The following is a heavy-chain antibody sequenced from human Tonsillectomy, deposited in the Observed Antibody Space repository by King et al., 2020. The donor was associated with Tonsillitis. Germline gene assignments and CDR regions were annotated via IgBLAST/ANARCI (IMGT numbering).Heavy chain of an antibody. J-gene: IGHJ2*01. Sequence: VQLVESGGGVVQPGRSLRLSCATSGFTFRSYGMHWVSQAPGKGLEWVAIISYDGSSEYYTDSVKGRFTISRDNSKNTLYLQMNSLRAEDTAVYYCAKDTPPYCGVDCGDWYFDLWGRGTLVTVSS. CDR3: AKDTPPYCGVDCGDWYFDL. CDR1: GFTFRSYG. D-gene: IGHD2-21*02. CDR2: ISYDGSSE. V-gene: IGHV3-30*18.